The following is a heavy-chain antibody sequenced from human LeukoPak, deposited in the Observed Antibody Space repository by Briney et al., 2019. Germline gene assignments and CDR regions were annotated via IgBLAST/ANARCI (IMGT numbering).Heavy chain of an antibody. J-gene: IGHJ3*02. CDR2: INHSGNT. V-gene: IGHV4-34*01. CDR3: AGSPVDAAMRLSAFDS. Sequence: PSETLSLTCAVYGGSFSGHYWNWIRQPPGKGLERGGEINHSGNTNYNPSLKSRATISVDTSKIQISLRLTSATATDTALYHCAGSPVDAAMRLSAFDSWGQGTMVTVSS. D-gene: IGHD5-18*01. CDR1: GGSFSGHY.